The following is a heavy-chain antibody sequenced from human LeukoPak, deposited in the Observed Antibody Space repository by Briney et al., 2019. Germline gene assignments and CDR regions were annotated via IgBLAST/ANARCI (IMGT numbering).Heavy chain of an antibody. V-gene: IGHV3-21*01. D-gene: IGHD2-15*01. CDR1: GFTFSTYS. Sequence: PGGSLRLSCAASGFTFSTYSMNWVRQAPGKGLEWVSSISSSSSYIYYADSVKGRFTISRDNAKNSLYLQMNSLRAEDTAAYYCARVLDSSSSRYQAFPYWGQGTLVTVSS. J-gene: IGHJ4*02. CDR2: ISSSSSYI. CDR3: ARVLDSSSSRYQAFPY.